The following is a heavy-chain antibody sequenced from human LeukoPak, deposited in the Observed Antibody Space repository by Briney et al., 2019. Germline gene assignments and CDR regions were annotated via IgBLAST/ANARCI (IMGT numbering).Heavy chain of an antibody. J-gene: IGHJ3*02. D-gene: IGHD3-3*02. CDR1: GASIGSFY. Sequence: SETLSLTCSVYGASIGSFYWSWIRQPAGKGLEWIGRLYKGGDNNYSPSLRSRVTVSADTPKNQFSLIVSSVTAADTAMYYCARGLAPSAEAFYAFDIWGHGTMVTVSS. CDR2: LYKGGDN. CDR3: ARGLAPSAEAFYAFDI. V-gene: IGHV4-59*10.